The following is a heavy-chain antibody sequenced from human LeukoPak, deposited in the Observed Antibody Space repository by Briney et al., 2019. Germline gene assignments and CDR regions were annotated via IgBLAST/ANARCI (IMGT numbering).Heavy chain of an antibody. CDR2: INSDGSST. J-gene: IGHJ4*02. CDR1: GFTFISYL. D-gene: IGHD3-10*01. CDR3: ASDLLWFGESDFDY. V-gene: IGHV3-74*01. Sequence: GGSLRLSCAASGFTFISYLMHWVRQAPGKGLVWVSRINSDGSSTSYADSVKGRFTISIDNAKNTLYLQMNSLRAEDTAVYKGASDLLWFGESDFDYWGQGTLVTVSS.